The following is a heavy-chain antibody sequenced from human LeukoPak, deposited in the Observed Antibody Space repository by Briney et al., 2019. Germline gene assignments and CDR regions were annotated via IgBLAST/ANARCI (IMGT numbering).Heavy chain of an antibody. CDR2: INTNTGNP. CDR1: GYTFTSYG. D-gene: IGHD2-15*01. Sequence: ASVKVSCKASGYTFTSYGISWVRQAPGQGLEWMGWINTNTGNPTYAQGFTGRFVFSLDTSVSTAYLQISSLKAEDTAVYYCASCSGGSCYSGGTDYWGQGTLVTVSS. V-gene: IGHV7-4-1*02. J-gene: IGHJ4*02. CDR3: ASCSGGSCYSGGTDY.